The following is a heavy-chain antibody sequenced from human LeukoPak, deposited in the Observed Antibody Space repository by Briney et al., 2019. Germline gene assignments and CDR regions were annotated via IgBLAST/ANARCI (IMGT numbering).Heavy chain of an antibody. D-gene: IGHD3-22*01. J-gene: IGHJ4*02. V-gene: IGHV3-66*01. CDR1: GFTVSSNY. Sequence: GGSLRLSCAASGFTVSSNYMSWVRQAPGKGLEWVSIIYSGGTTYYADSVKGRFTISRDNSKNTLYLQMGSLRAEDMAVYYCAGAYYDSSGYYYFDYWGQGTLVTVSS. CDR2: IYSGGTT. CDR3: AGAYYDSSGYYYFDY.